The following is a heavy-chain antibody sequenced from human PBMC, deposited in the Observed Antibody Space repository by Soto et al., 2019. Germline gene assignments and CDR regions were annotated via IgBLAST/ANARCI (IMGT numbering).Heavy chain of an antibody. D-gene: IGHD3-16*01. CDR1: GGSVSSGSYY. CDR2: IYFSGTT. V-gene: IGHV4-61*01. J-gene: IGHJ2*01. Sequence: QVQLQESGPGLVKPSETLTLTCTVSGGSVSSGSYYWSWIRQPPGKGLEWIGYIYFSGTTIYNPSLKSRVTLSVDTSENQFSLDLRSVTAADTAVYYCASVMPFSWYCDLWGRGTLVTVSS. CDR3: ASVMPFSWYCDL.